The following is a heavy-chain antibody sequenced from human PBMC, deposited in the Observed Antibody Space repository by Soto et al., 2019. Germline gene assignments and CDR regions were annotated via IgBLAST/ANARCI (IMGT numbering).Heavy chain of an antibody. CDR2: ISYDGSNK. J-gene: IGHJ4*02. Sequence: QVQLVESGGGVVQPGRSLRLSCAASGFTFSSYAMHWVRQAPGKGLEWVAVISYDGSNKYYADSVKGRFTISRDNSKNTLYLQMNSRRAEDTAVYYCARDPGSSSEGAFDYWGQGTLVTVSS. CDR3: ARDPGSSSEGAFDY. CDR1: GFTFSSYA. V-gene: IGHV3-30-3*01. D-gene: IGHD6-6*01.